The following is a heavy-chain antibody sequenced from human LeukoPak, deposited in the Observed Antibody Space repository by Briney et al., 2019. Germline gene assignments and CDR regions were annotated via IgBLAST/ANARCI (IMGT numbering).Heavy chain of an antibody. CDR1: GFTFGKYY. CDR2: ISYDGSNR. V-gene: IGHV3-30*18. J-gene: IGHJ4*02. CDR3: ANLSEEVVAGHRTGSFDY. D-gene: IGHD6-19*01. Sequence: PGRSLRLSCALFGFTFGKYYMDWDGQAPGQGLEWVAVISYDGSNRHYADSVKGRFTISRDNSKNTLYLQMNSLRAEDTAVYYCANLSEEVVAGHRTGSFDYWGQGTLVTVSS.